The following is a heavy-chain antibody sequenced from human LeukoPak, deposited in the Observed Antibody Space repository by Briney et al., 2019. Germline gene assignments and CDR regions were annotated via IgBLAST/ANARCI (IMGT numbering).Heavy chain of an antibody. CDR3: ARNYYDSTWFDP. V-gene: IGHV4-59*01. Sequence: SETLSLTCTVSGGSISSYYWSWIRQPPGKGLEWIGYIYYSGSTNYNPSLKSRVTISVDTSKNQFSLKLSSVTAADTAVYYCARNYYDSTWFDPWGQGTLVTVSS. J-gene: IGHJ5*02. CDR2: IYYSGST. CDR1: GGSISSYY. D-gene: IGHD3-22*01.